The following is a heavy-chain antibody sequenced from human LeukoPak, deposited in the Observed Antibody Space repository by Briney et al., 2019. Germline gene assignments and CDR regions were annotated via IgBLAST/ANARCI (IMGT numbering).Heavy chain of an antibody. V-gene: IGHV3-7*01. CDR3: ARGGFSTDY. CDR2: INQDGSEK. CDR1: AFTFNTYW. D-gene: IGHD3-16*01. Sequence: PGGSLRLSCVASAFTFNTYWMTWVRQAPGKGLEWVANINQDGSEKHCVDSVKGRFTISRDNAKNSLYLQMNSLRAEDTAVYYCARGGFSTDYRGQGTLVTVSS. J-gene: IGHJ4*02.